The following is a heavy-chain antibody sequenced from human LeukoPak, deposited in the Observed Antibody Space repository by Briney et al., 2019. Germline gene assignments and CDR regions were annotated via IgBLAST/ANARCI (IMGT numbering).Heavy chain of an antibody. V-gene: IGHV3-21*01. J-gene: IGHJ4*02. CDR2: ISSSSGYI. Sequence: GGSLRLSCAASGFTFSSYSMNWVRQAPGKGLEWVSSISSSSGYIYYADSVKGRFTISRDSAKNSLYLQMNSLRAEDTAVYYCARDSLQWLTGSYFDYWGQGTLVTVSS. D-gene: IGHD6-19*01. CDR3: ARDSLQWLTGSYFDY. CDR1: GFTFSSYS.